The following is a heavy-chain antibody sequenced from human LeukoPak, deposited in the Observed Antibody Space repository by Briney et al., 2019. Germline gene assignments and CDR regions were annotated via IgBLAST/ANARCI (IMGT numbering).Heavy chain of an antibody. V-gene: IGHV4-34*01. CDR2: INHSGST. J-gene: IGHJ4*02. Sequence: SETLSLTCAVYGGSFSGYYWSWIRQPPGKGLEWIGEINHSGSTNYNPSLKSRVTISVDTSKNQFSLKLSSVTAADTAVYYCARGDELIAARQIDYWGQGTLVIVSS. CDR1: GGSFSGYY. D-gene: IGHD6-6*01. CDR3: ARGDELIAARQIDY.